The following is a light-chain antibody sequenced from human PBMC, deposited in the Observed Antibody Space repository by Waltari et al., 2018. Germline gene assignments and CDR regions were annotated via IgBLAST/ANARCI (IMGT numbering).Light chain of an antibody. V-gene: IGLV3-21*03. CDR1: NIGRKS. CDR2: DDT. J-gene: IGLJ1*01. CDR3: QVWDSSSDHPGV. Sequence: SYVLTQPPSVSVAPGKTARISCGGNNIGRKSVHWYQQKPGQAPVLVVYDDTDRPSGIPERFSGSNSGNTATLTISRVEAGDEADYYCQVWDSSSDHPGVFGTGTKVTVL.